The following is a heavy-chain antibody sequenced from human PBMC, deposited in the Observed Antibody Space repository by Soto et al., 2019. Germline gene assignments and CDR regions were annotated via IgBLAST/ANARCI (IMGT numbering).Heavy chain of an antibody. V-gene: IGHV4-39*07. Sequence: PSETLSLTCSVSGGSISSSNYYWGWIRQSPGKGLEWIASVDHGGPSYYNPSLRSRVTVSVATSKNQFSLMLTSVTAADTAVYYCARVVGYCSGGNCYFDLWGQGALVTVSS. CDR2: VDHGGPS. D-gene: IGHD2-15*01. CDR3: ARVVGYCSGGNCYFDL. CDR1: GGSISSSNYY. J-gene: IGHJ4*02.